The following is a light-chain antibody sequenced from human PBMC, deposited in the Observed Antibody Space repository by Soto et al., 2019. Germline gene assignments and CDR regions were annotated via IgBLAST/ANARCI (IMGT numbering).Light chain of an antibody. J-gene: IGLJ1*01. V-gene: IGLV1-40*01. CDR3: QSYDSSLSVYV. CDR2: GNS. Sequence: QSVLTQPPSVSGAPGQRVTISCTGSSSNIGAGYDVHWYQQLPGTAPKLLIYGNSNRPSGVPDRFSGSKSGTSASLAITGLQAEDEADYYCQSYDSSLSVYVFGTGTKCTVL. CDR1: SSNIGAGYD.